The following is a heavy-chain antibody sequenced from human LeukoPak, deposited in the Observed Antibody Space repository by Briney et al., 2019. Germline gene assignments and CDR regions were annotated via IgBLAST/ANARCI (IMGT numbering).Heavy chain of an antibody. D-gene: IGHD5-12*01. Sequence: GESLKISCKGSGYSFNKYWIGWVRQMPGKGLEWMGIIYPGDSDTRYSPSFQGQVTISADKSITTAYLQWSSLRASDTAMYYCARNSGYDSHFDYWGQGTLVTVSS. CDR2: IYPGDSDT. CDR1: GYSFNKYW. J-gene: IGHJ4*02. V-gene: IGHV5-51*01. CDR3: ARNSGYDSHFDY.